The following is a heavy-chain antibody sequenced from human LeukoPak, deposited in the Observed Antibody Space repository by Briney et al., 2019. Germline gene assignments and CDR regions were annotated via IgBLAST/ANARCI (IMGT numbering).Heavy chain of an antibody. V-gene: IGHV1-69*13. Sequence: SVKVSCKASGGTFSSYAISWVRQAPGQGLEWMGGIIPIFGTANYAQKFQGRVTITADESTSTAYMELSSLRSEDTAVYYCARETVGALPDDYWGQGTLVTVSS. D-gene: IGHD1-26*01. CDR1: GGTFSSYA. J-gene: IGHJ4*02. CDR3: ARETVGALPDDY. CDR2: IIPIFGTA.